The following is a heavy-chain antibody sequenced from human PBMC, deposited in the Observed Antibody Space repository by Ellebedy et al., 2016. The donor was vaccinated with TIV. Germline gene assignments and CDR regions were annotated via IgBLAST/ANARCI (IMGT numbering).Heavy chain of an antibody. CDR1: GFTFSSYA. Sequence: GESLKISXAASGFTFSSYAMSWVRQAPGKGLEWVSAISGSGGSTYYADSVKGRFTISRDNSKNTLYLQMNSLRAEDTAVYYCAKDTGPGVRANFDYWGQGTLVTVSS. V-gene: IGHV3-23*01. J-gene: IGHJ4*02. D-gene: IGHD3-10*01. CDR3: AKDTGPGVRANFDY. CDR2: ISGSGGST.